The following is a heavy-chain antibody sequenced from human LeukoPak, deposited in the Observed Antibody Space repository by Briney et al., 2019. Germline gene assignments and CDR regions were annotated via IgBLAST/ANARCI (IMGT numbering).Heavy chain of an antibody. D-gene: IGHD1-14*01. CDR1: GFTFSNYG. V-gene: IGHV3-33*01. CDR3: ARGVRTIDY. CDR2: IWYDGGNK. Sequence: GGSLRLSCAASGFTFSNYGMHWVRQAPGKGPEWVVVIWYDGGNKYYADSVKGRFTISRDNSENTLYLQMNSLRAEDTAVYYCARGVRTIDYWGHGTLVTVSS. J-gene: IGHJ4*01.